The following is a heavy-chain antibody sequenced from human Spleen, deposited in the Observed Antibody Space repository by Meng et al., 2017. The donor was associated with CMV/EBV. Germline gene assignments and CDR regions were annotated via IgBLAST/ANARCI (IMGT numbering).Heavy chain of an antibody. CDR1: GYTFNSFG. Sequence: SGYTFNSFGISWVRQAPGRGLEWLGWISPYTGNTFYAQNLQGRVTLTTDRSTSTAYMELRSLTSDDTALYYCARDLRLVPSAAQEFWGQGTLVTVSS. V-gene: IGHV1-18*01. J-gene: IGHJ4*02. D-gene: IGHD2-2*01. CDR2: ISPYTGNT. CDR3: ARDLRLVPSAAQEF.